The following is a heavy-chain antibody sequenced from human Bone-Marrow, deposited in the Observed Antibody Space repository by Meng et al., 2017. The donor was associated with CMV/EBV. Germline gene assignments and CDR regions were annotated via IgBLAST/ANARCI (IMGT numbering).Heavy chain of an antibody. CDR2: IKSEIDGGTI. CDR3: TTCGHDVWSANGINYYYYGLDV. Sequence: GESLKISCAVSGLTFRNAWMNWVRQSPGKGLEWVGRIKSEIDGGTIDYAAPVKGRFTISRDDSRMTLHLQMNSLKTEDTYGYYCTTCGHDVWSANGINYYYYGLDVWGQGTTVTVSS. J-gene: IGHJ6*02. D-gene: IGHD3-3*01. CDR1: GLTFRNAW. V-gene: IGHV3-15*01.